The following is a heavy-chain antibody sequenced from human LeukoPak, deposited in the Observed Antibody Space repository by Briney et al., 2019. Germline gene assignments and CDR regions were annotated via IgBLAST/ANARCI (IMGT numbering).Heavy chain of an antibody. Sequence: GESLRLSCAASGFTFSNYGMSWVRQAPGKGLEWVSTIRNSGGSTYFADSVKGRFAISRDDSKNTLFLQMNSLRAEDTAIYYCAKNQVGGSTFDYWGQGTLVAVSS. J-gene: IGHJ4*02. V-gene: IGHV3-23*01. CDR2: IRNSGGST. D-gene: IGHD1-26*01. CDR3: AKNQVGGSTFDY. CDR1: GFTFSNYG.